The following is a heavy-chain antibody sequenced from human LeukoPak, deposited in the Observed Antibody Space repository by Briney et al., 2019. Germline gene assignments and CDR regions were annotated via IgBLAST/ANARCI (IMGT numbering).Heavy chain of an antibody. D-gene: IGHD1-14*01. Sequence: SETLSLTCAVSGYSISSGYYWGWIRPPPGKGLEWIGSIYHSGSTYYNPPLKSRVTISVDTSKNQFSLKLSSVTAADTAVYYCARHGENPTPEYYYYYYMDVWGKGTTVTVSS. V-gene: IGHV4-38-2*01. J-gene: IGHJ6*03. CDR1: GYSISSGYY. CDR2: IYHSGST. CDR3: ARHGENPTPEYYYYYYMDV.